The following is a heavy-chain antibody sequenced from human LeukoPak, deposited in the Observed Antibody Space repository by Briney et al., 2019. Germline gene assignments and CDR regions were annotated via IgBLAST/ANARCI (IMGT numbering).Heavy chain of an antibody. J-gene: IGHJ6*01. CDR2: ISSSGSTI. CDR1: GFSFDDYG. Sequence: GGSLRLSCVASGFSFDDYGMTWVRQVPGKGLEWVSYISSSGSTIYYADSVKGRFTISRDNTKNSLYLQMNSLRAEDTAVYYCAELGITMIGGVWGKGTTVTISS. V-gene: IGHV3-48*03. D-gene: IGHD3-10*02. CDR3: AELGITMIGGV.